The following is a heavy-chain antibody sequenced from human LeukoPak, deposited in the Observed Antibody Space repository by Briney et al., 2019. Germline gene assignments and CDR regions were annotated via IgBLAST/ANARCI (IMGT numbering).Heavy chain of an antibody. CDR1: GYTFTRYY. CDR3: ARDPNRVQLWFGDYYMDV. CDR2: INPSGGST. D-gene: IGHD5-18*01. J-gene: IGHJ6*03. V-gene: IGHV1-46*01. Sequence: ASVKVSCKASGYTFTRYYMHWVRQAPGQGLEWMGIINPSGGSTTYAQKFQGRVTMTRDTSTSTVYMELSSLRSEDTAVYYCARDPNRVQLWFGDYYMDVWGKGTTVTVSS.